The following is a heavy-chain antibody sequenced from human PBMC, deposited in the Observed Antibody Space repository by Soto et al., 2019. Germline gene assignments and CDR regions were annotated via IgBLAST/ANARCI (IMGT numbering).Heavy chain of an antibody. CDR2: IYWDDDK. Sequence: QITLEESGPPRVKPTQTLTLTCIFSGFSLRTSGVGVGWIRQPPGKALEWLAFIYWDDDKRYNPSLRSRLSINLDTSRQQVALTMTNMDPMDTATYFCAHRASLQSNWDGGYFNSWGQGALVTVSS. CDR1: GFSLRTSGVG. D-gene: IGHD1-1*01. CDR3: AHRASLQSNWDGGYFNS. V-gene: IGHV2-5*02. J-gene: IGHJ4*02.